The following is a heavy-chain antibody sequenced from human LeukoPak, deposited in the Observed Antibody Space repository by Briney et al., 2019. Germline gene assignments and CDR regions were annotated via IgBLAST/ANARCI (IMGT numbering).Heavy chain of an antibody. V-gene: IGHV3-74*01. CDR3: ARGSHNFDY. Sequence: PGGSLRLSCAASGFTFSSYAMSWVRQAPGMGLVWVSRINSDGRSATYADSVKGRFTISRDNAKSTLYLQMNSLRAEDTAVYYCARGSHNFDYWGQGTLVTVSS. CDR1: GFTFSSYA. J-gene: IGHJ4*02. CDR2: INSDGRSA.